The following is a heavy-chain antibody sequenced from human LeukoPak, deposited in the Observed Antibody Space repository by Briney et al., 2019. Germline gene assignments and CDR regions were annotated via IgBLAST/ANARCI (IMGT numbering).Heavy chain of an antibody. CDR1: GFAVSSNS. Sequence: GGSLRLSCVVSGFAVSSNSMSWVRQPPGKGLERVSILYNGGGANYADSVRGRFTISRDNSRNTLFLQMTSLRADDTAVYYCARRDTTGWYHHFDYWGQGTQVTVSS. V-gene: IGHV3-53*01. CDR2: LYNGGGA. D-gene: IGHD6-19*01. J-gene: IGHJ4*02. CDR3: ARRDTTGWYHHFDY.